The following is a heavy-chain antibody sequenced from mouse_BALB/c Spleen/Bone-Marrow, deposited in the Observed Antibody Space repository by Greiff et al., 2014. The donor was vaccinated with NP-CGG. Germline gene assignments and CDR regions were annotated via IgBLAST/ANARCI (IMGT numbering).Heavy chain of an antibody. V-gene: IGHV14-3*02. CDR3: ARWEYYAMDY. Sequence: VQLQQSGAELVKPGASVKLSCTASGFNIKDTYMHWVKQRPGQGLEWIGKIDPANGNTKYDPTFQGKATLTADTSSNTAYLQLSSLTSEDSAVYYCARWEYYAMDYWGQGTSVTVSS. D-gene: IGHD4-1*01. J-gene: IGHJ4*01. CDR2: IDPANGNT. CDR1: GFNIKDTY.